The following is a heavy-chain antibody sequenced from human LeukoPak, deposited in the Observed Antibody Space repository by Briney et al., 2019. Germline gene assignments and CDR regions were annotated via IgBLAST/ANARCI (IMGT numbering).Heavy chain of an antibody. V-gene: IGHV1-69*05. CDR3: ARVSLYANIVATIGGDLDY. J-gene: IGHJ4*02. CDR2: IIPIFGTA. CDR1: GGTFSSYA. Sequence: ASVKVSCKASGGTFSSYAISWVRQAPGQGLEWMGGIIPIFGTANYAQKFQGRVTITTDESTSTAYMELSSLRSEDTAVYYCARVSLYANIVATIGGDLDYWGQGTLVTVSS. D-gene: IGHD5-12*01.